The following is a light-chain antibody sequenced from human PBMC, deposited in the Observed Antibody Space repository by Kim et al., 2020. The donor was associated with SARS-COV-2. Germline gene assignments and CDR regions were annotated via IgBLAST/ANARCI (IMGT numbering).Light chain of an antibody. CDR2: KAT. Sequence: DIQMTQSPSTLSASVGDRVTITCRASQSISSWLAWYQHKPGKAPKLLIYKATSLESGVPSRFSGSGSGTEFTLTISSLQPDDFATYYCQQYNSYSLTFGGGTKVDIK. CDR3: QQYNSYSLT. J-gene: IGKJ4*01. CDR1: QSISSW. V-gene: IGKV1-5*03.